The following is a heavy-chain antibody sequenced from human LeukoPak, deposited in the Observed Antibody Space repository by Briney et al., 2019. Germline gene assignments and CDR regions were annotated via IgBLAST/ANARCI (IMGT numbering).Heavy chain of an antibody. J-gene: IGHJ5*02. V-gene: IGHV3-30*09. Sequence: GRSLRLSCAASGFTFSSYIMHWVRQSPGKGLEWVAVISSDGSNKYYTESVKGRFAISRGNSKDTLHLQMNSLRPEDTAMYYCVVIAGGFDPWGQGTLVTVSS. CDR2: ISSDGSNK. CDR3: VVIAGGFDP. CDR1: GFTFSSYI. D-gene: IGHD2-21*01.